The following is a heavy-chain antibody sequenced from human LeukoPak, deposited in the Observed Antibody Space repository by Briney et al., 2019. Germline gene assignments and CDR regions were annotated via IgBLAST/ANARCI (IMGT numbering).Heavy chain of an antibody. CDR1: GCTISSYS. D-gene: IGHD1-26*01. CDR3: ARDRGIDY. Sequence: GGSLRLSCAASGCTISSYSMNWVRQAPGKGLEWVSSISSSSSYIYYADSVKGRFTISRDNAQNSLYLQMSSLRAEDTAVYYCARDRGIDYWGQGALVTVSS. CDR2: ISSSSSYI. J-gene: IGHJ4*02. V-gene: IGHV3-21*01.